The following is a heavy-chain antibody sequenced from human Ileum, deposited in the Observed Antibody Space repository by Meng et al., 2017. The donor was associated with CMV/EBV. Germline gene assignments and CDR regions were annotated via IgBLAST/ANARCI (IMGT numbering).Heavy chain of an antibody. CDR1: GFTFSDYW. J-gene: IGHJ4*02. V-gene: IGHV3-7*01. CDR3: AREGGYNWNLREDY. Sequence: GESLKISCAASGFTFSDYWMTWVRQAPGRGLELVAHIKEDGSEKYFVGSVKGRFTISRDNAKNSLYLLMNSLRAEDTAVYYCAREGGYNWNLREDYWGQGTLVTVSS. CDR2: IKEDGSEK. D-gene: IGHD1-1*01.